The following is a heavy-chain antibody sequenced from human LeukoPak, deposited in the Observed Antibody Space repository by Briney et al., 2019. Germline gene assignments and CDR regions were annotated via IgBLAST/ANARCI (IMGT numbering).Heavy chain of an antibody. Sequence: ASVKVSCKASGYSFTDYFIHWVRQAPGQGLEWMGWINPNSGGTNYAQKFQGRVTMTRDTSISTAYMELSRLRSDDTAVYYCARVQPDYYDSSGYYVPYYFDYWGQGTLVTVSS. CDR1: GYSFTDYF. D-gene: IGHD3-22*01. CDR2: INPNSGGT. V-gene: IGHV1-2*02. J-gene: IGHJ4*02. CDR3: ARVQPDYYDSSGYYVPYYFDY.